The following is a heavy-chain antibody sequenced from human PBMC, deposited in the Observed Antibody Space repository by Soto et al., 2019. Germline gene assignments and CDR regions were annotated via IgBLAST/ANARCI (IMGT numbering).Heavy chain of an antibody. D-gene: IGHD3-3*01. J-gene: IGHJ3*02. CDR3: ARQIGDDPFDI. CDR1: GGSISTYY. V-gene: IGHV4-4*09. CDR2: IYRTGST. Sequence: LSLTCTVSGGSISTYYWNWIRQSPGKGLEWIGYIYRTGSTHYNPSLNGRAAISLGTSRNRFSLQLNSVTAADTAVYFCARQIGDDPFDIWGQGTMVTVSS.